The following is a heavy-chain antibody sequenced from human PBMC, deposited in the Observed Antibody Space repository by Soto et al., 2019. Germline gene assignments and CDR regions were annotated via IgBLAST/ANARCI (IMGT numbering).Heavy chain of an antibody. J-gene: IGHJ4*02. CDR2: IYPGDSDT. V-gene: IGHV5-51*01. CDR1: GYSFTSYW. D-gene: IGHD2-15*01. Sequence: GESLKISCKGSGYSFTSYWIGWVRQMPGKGLEWMGIIYPGDSDTRYSPSFQGQVTISADKSISTAYLQWSSLKASDTAMYYCASPRLHRDPRIDYWGQGTLVTGSS. CDR3: ASPRLHRDPRIDY.